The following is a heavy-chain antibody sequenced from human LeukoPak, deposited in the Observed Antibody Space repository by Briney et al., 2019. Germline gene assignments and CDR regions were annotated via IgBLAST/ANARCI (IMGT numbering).Heavy chain of an antibody. Sequence: PGGSLRLSCAASGFTFSSYGMHWVRQAPGKGLEWVAFIRYDGSNKYYADSVKGRFTISRDNSKNTLYLQMNSLRAEDTAVYYCANVITPTCGGDCYKGDYWGQGTLVTVSS. D-gene: IGHD2-21*02. CDR3: ANVITPTCGGDCYKGDY. CDR1: GFTFSSYG. V-gene: IGHV3-30*02. CDR2: IRYDGSNK. J-gene: IGHJ4*02.